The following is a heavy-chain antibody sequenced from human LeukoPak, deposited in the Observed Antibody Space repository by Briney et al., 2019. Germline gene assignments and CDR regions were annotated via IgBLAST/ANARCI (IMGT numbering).Heavy chain of an antibody. Sequence: GGSLRLSCAASGFAFSGYGMHWVRQAPGKGLEWVAVISYDGSNKYYADSVKGRFTISRDNSKNTLYLQMDGLSAEDTAVYYCAKAVILTSYYYYGMDVWGQGTTVTVSS. J-gene: IGHJ6*02. CDR3: AKAVILTSYYYYGMDV. CDR2: ISYDGSNK. D-gene: IGHD2-21*01. CDR1: GFAFSGYG. V-gene: IGHV3-30*18.